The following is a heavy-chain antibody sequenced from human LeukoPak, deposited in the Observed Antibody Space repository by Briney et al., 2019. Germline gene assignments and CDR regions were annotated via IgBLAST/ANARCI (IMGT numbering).Heavy chain of an antibody. J-gene: IGHJ6*02. CDR1: GFSFSTYG. CDR3: ARAKKGTPLPISYYYYAMDV. Sequence: GGSLRLSCAASGFSFSTYGMNWVRQAPGKGLEWLSGISGNGGSTSHADSLKGRFNISRDNSKNTLYLELNGLRVEDTAVYFCARAKKGTPLPISYYYYAMDVWGQGTTVTVSS. D-gene: IGHD1/OR15-1a*01. CDR2: ISGNGGST. V-gene: IGHV3-23*01.